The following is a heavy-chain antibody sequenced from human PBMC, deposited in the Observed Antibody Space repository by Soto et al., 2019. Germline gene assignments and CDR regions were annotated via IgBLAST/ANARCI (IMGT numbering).Heavy chain of an antibody. Sequence: GGSLRLSCAASGFTFSSYAMSWVRQAPGKGLEWVSAISGSGGSTYYADSVKGRFTISRDNSKNTLYLQMNSLRAEDTAVYYCAKRPRNKWEPKGHAFDYWGQGTLVTVSS. J-gene: IGHJ4*02. V-gene: IGHV3-23*01. D-gene: IGHD1-26*01. CDR1: GFTFSSYA. CDR2: ISGSGGST. CDR3: AKRPRNKWEPKGHAFDY.